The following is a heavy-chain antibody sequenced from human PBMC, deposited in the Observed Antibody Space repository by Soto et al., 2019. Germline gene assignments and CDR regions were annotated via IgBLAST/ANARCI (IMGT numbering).Heavy chain of an antibody. Sequence: PSETLSLTCTVSGGSISSSSYYWGWIRQPPGKGLEWIGSIYYSGSTYYNPSLKSRVTISVDTSKNQFSLKLSSVIAADTAVYFCVSYDRQSGRYALDYWGQGTLVTVSS. J-gene: IGHJ4*02. V-gene: IGHV4-39*07. CDR1: GGSISSSSYY. D-gene: IGHD3-10*01. CDR3: VSYDRQSGRYALDY. CDR2: IYYSGST.